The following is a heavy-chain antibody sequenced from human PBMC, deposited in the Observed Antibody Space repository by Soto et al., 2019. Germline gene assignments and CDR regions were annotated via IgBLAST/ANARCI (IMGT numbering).Heavy chain of an antibody. D-gene: IGHD3-22*01. CDR3: ARRITKIVVVFVY. V-gene: IGHV4-34*01. J-gene: IGHJ4*02. CDR2: IDHSGST. CDR1: GGSFSGYY. Sequence: QVQLQQWGAGLLKPSETLSLTCAVSGGSFSGYYWSWIRQPPGKGLEWIGEIDHSGSTSYNPSLKTRASXSXHXXKHQFPRNLNSVPAAETAVYCCARRITKIVVVFVYWGQGTLVTVSS.